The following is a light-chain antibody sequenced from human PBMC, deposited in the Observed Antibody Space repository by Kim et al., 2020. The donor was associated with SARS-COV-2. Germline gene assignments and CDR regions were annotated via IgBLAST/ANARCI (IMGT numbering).Light chain of an antibody. Sequence: GQSITISCTGTSSHVGGYDYVSWYQQYPGKAPQVIVYAVSRRPSGVSNRFSGSKSGSTVSLTISGLRAEDEADYYCGSYTSTNTRIFGTGTKVTVL. V-gene: IGLV2-14*03. CDR1: SSHVGGYDY. CDR3: GSYTSTNTRI. J-gene: IGLJ1*01. CDR2: AVS.